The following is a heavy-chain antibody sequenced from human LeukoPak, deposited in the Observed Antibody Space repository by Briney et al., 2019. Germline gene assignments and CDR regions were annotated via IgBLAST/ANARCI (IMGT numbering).Heavy chain of an antibody. V-gene: IGHV4-31*03. CDR2: IYYSGST. J-gene: IGHJ4*02. Sequence: SETLSLTCTVSRGSISSGDYYWSWIRQHPGKGLEWIGYIYYSGSTDYNPSLKSRVTISVDTSKNQFSLKLSSVTAADTAVYYCARHPTAYDSSGFDYWGQGTLVTVSS. CDR1: RGSISSGDYY. CDR3: ARHPTAYDSSGFDY. D-gene: IGHD3-22*01.